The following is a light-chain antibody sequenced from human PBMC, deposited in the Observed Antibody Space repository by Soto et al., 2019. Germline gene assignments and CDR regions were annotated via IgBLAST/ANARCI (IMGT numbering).Light chain of an antibody. V-gene: IGKV3-15*01. Sequence: ETVMTQSPATRSVSPGERATLSCRASQSVNSNLAWYQQKLGQAPRVLIYGASTRATGSPARFSGSGSGTDFTLTISRLEPEDFAVYYCQQYGSSPMTLGQGTRLEIK. J-gene: IGKJ5*01. CDR2: GAS. CDR3: QQYGSSPMT. CDR1: QSVNSN.